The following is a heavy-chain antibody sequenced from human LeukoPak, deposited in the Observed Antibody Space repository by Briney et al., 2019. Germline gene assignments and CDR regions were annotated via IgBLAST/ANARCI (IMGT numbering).Heavy chain of an antibody. CDR2: INHSGST. D-gene: IGHD3-22*01. CDR1: GGSFSGYY. CDR3: ARDGSGYYDTSGYRN. J-gene: IGHJ4*02. Sequence: SETLSLTCAVYGGSFSGYYWSWIRQPPGKGLEWIGEINHSGSTNYNPSLKSRVTISVDTSKNQFSLKLSSVTAADTAVYYCARDGSGYYDTSGYRNWGQGTLVTVSS. V-gene: IGHV4-34*01.